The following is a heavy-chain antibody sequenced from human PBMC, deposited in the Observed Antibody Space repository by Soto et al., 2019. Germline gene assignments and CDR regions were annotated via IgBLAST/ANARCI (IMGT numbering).Heavy chain of an antibody. CDR2: IWYDGGNK. CDR1: GFTFSSYG. CDR3: ARGGTAMVTLDY. Sequence: GGSLRLSCAASGFTFSSYGMHWVRQAPGKGLEWVAVIWYDGGNKYYADSVKGRFTISRDNSKNTLYLQMNSLRAEDTAVYYCARGGTAMVTLDYWGQGTLVTVSS. J-gene: IGHJ4*02. V-gene: IGHV3-33*01. D-gene: IGHD5-18*01.